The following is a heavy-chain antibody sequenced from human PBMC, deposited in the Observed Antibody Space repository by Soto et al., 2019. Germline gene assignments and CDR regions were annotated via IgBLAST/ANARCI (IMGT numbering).Heavy chain of an antibody. CDR1: GFTFSSYS. Sequence: GGSLRLSCAASGFTFSSYSMNWVRQAPGKGLEWVSSISSSSSYIYYADSVKGRFTISRDNAKNPLYLQMNSLRAEDTAVYYCARDRIDNIVVVPADYYYYYGMDVWGQGTTVTVSS. J-gene: IGHJ6*02. D-gene: IGHD2-2*01. V-gene: IGHV3-21*01. CDR2: ISSSSSYI. CDR3: ARDRIDNIVVVPADYYYYYGMDV.